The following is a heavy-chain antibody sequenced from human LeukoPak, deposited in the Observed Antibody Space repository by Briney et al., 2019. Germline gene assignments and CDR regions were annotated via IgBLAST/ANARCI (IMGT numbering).Heavy chain of an antibody. CDR1: GGSFNGYY. CDR2: ISHSGNT. V-gene: IGHV4-34*01. CDR3: ARCLIVTVAARGYRCYMDV. J-gene: IGHJ6*03. Sequence: SETLSLSCGVYGGSFNGYYWSWIRQPPGKGLEWIGEISHSGNTNYNPSLKSRVTTSVDMSTKQLSLRLSSVTAADTAVYYCARCLIVTVAARGYRCYMDVWGNGTTVAVSS. D-gene: IGHD2-21*02.